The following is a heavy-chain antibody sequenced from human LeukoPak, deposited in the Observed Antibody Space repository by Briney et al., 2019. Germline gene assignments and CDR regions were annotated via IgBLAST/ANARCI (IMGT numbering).Heavy chain of an antibody. J-gene: IGHJ4*02. V-gene: IGHV1-18*01. Sequence: GASVKVSCKASGYTFTSYGISWVRQAPGQGLEGVGWISAYNGNTNYAQKLQGRVTMTTDTSTSTAYMELRSLRSDDTAVYYCARDVITMVRGVADYWGQGTLVTVSS. CDR3: ARDVITMVRGVADY. CDR2: ISAYNGNT. CDR1: GYTFTSYG. D-gene: IGHD3-10*01.